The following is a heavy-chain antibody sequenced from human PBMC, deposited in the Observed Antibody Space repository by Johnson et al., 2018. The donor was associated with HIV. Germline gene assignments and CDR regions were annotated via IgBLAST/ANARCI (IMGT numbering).Heavy chain of an antibody. Sequence: QVQVVESGGGVVQPGRSLRLSCAASGFTLSTYGMHWVRQAPGKGLEWVAVISYDGSNKYYADSVKGRFTISRDNSMNTLYLQMNSLRAEDTAVYYCAKEGLRSSLRSGDAFDIWGHGTLVTVSS. D-gene: IGHD6-6*01. CDR3: AKEGLRSSLRSGDAFDI. J-gene: IGHJ3*02. CDR1: GFTLSTYG. CDR2: ISYDGSNK. V-gene: IGHV3-30*05.